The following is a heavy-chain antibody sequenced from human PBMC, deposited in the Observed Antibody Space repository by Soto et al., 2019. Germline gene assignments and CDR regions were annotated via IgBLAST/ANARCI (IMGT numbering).Heavy chain of an antibody. D-gene: IGHD2-15*01. J-gene: IGHJ4*02. CDR2: ISPASTYI. Sequence: PGGSLRLSCAASGLNFEKCSMNWVRQPPGKGPEWPASISPASTYIRYADSVKGRFTISRDNARNSLSLQMMSLRADDTAMYFCAADTGDIEVVPATTWGQGTLVTVSS. CDR3: AADTGDIEVVPATT. CDR1: GLNFEKCS. V-gene: IGHV3-21*04.